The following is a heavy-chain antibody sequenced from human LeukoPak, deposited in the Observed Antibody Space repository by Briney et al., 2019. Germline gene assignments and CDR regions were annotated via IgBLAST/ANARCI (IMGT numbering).Heavy chain of an antibody. CDR1: GFTFSAYG. V-gene: IGHV3-30*02. CDR3: TTDEVAAAGTVY. J-gene: IGHJ4*02. D-gene: IGHD6-13*01. CDR2: IRFDGSIK. Sequence: GGSLRLSCAASGFTFSAYGMHWVRQAPGKGLEWVAFIRFDGSIKYYADSVEGRFTISRDNSKNTLYLQMNSLKTEDTAVYYCTTDEVAAAGTVYWGQGTLVTVSS.